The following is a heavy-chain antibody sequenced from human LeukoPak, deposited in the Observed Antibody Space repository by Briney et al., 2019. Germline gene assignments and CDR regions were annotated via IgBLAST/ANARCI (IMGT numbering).Heavy chain of an antibody. J-gene: IGHJ4*02. CDR1: GGSFSGYY. Sequence: KASETLSLTCAVYGGSFSGYYWSWIRQPPGKGLEWIGEINHSGSTNYNPSLKSRVTISVDTSKNQFSLKLSSVTAADTAVYYCARSARYYYDSSGYDYWGQGTLVTVSS. V-gene: IGHV4-34*01. CDR3: ARSARYYYDSSGYDY. CDR2: INHSGST. D-gene: IGHD3-22*01.